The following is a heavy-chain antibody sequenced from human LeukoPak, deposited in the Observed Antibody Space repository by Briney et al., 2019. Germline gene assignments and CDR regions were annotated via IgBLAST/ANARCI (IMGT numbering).Heavy chain of an antibody. CDR2: VSWNSGSI. CDR3: AKISTSGPASKGAFDI. V-gene: IGHV3-9*01. CDR1: GFTFDDYA. J-gene: IGHJ3*02. Sequence: GGSLRLSCAASGFTFDDYAMHWVRQAPGKGLEWVSGVSWNSGSIGYADSVKGRFTISRDNAKNSLYLQMNSLRAEDTALYYCAKISTSGPASKGAFDIWGQGTMVPVSS. D-gene: IGHD1-1*01.